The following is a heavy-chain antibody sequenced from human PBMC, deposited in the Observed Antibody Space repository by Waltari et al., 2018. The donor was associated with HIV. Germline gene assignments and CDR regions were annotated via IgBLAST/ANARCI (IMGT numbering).Heavy chain of an antibody. Sequence: QLQLHESGPGVVKPSEKLSLTCTVSCGSIGDSSSYWAWIRQTPGKGLEWIGSFFYGGSSSYSGRASYLPALNSRLAISVDTSRNQLSLKLRSVNATDTAVYFCARPPQTGDLGDYWGRGTLVTVS. CDR2: FYGGSSSYSGRA. D-gene: IGHD7-27*01. V-gene: IGHV4-39*01. CDR3: ARPPQTGDLGDY. J-gene: IGHJ4*02. CDR1: CGSIGDSSSY.